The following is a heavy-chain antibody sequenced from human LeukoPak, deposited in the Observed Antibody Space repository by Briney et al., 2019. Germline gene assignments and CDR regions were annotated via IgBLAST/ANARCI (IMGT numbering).Heavy chain of an antibody. J-gene: IGHJ4*02. Sequence: ASVKVSCKASGYTFTDYYMHWVRQAPGQGLEWMGWTHPRTGATNSAQKFQGRVTMTRDTSISTAYMELSRLSSDDTAVYYCARDISRTAGLYYFDSWGQGTLVTVSS. CDR1: GYTFTDYY. CDR3: ARDISRTAGLYYFDS. CDR2: THPRTGAT. V-gene: IGHV1-2*02. D-gene: IGHD3/OR15-3a*01.